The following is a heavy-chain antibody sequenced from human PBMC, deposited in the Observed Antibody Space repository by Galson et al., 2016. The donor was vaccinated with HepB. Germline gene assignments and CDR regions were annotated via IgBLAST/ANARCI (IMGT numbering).Heavy chain of an antibody. D-gene: IGHD2-15*01. V-gene: IGHV1-69*13. Sequence: SVKVSCKASGVTFRSYIITWVRQAPGQGLEWMGGIIPIFHNVKSAQKLQGRVIITADASTSTAYMELSSLRPEDTAVYYCATKPRYCSGENCYYFGMDVWGQGTTVTVSS. CDR1: GVTFRSYI. J-gene: IGHJ6*02. CDR2: IIPIFHNV. CDR3: ATKPRYCSGENCYYFGMDV.